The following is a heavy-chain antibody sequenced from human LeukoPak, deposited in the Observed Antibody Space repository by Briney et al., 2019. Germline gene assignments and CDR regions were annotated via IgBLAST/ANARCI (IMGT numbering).Heavy chain of an antibody. CDR1: GFTFTSSA. J-gene: IGHJ4*02. CDR3: ARDGDSSGRHYFDY. V-gene: IGHV1-58*01. Sequence: ASVKVSCKASGFTFTSSAVQWVRQARGQRLEWIGWIVVGSGNTNYAQKFQERVTITRDMSTSTAYMELSSLRSEDTAVYYCARDGDSSGRHYFDYWGQGTLVTVSS. CDR2: IVVGSGNT. D-gene: IGHD3-22*01.